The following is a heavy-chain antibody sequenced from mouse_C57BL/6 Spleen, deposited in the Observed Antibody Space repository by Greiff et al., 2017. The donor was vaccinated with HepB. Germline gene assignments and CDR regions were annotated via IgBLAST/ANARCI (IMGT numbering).Heavy chain of an antibody. J-gene: IGHJ3*01. Sequence: VQLQQPGAELVKPGASVKLSCKASGYTFTSYWMHWVKQRPGRGLEWIGRIDPNSGGTKYNEKFKSKATLTVDKPSSTAYMQLSSLTSEDSAAYYCASPDYYGNRFAYWGQGTLVTVSA. CDR2: IDPNSGGT. V-gene: IGHV1-72*01. CDR3: ASPDYYGNRFAY. CDR1: GYTFTSYW. D-gene: IGHD2-1*01.